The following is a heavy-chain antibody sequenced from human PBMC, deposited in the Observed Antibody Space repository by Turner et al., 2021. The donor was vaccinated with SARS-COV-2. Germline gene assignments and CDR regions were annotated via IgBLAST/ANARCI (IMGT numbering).Heavy chain of an antibody. V-gene: IGHV1-24*01. J-gene: IGHJ6*02. D-gene: IGHD6-19*01. CDR2: FGTEDGET. CDR1: GYTLPEFP. CDR3: ATGVAVTGTPSAYYYYYCMDV. Sequence: QVKLVQSGAEVKKLGASVKVPCKVSGYTLPEFPMHWVRKAPGIGLEWMGGFGTEDGETSYAQKFQGRVTMTEDTTTDTAYMELSSLRSEDTAVYDCATGVAVTGTPSAYYYYYCMDVWGQGTTVTVSS.